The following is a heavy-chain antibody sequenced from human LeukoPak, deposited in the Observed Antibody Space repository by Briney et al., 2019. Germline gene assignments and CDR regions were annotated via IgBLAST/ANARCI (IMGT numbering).Heavy chain of an antibody. CDR3: ARQRQQLWYG. Sequence: GGSLRLSCAASGFTFSSYEMNWVRQAPGKGLEWVSYISSSAGTTHYADSVKGRFTISRDNAKNSLYLQMNSLRAEDTAVYFCARQRQQLWYGWGQGTLVTVSS. CDR1: GFTFSSYE. D-gene: IGHD5-18*01. V-gene: IGHV3-48*03. CDR2: ISSSAGTT. J-gene: IGHJ4*02.